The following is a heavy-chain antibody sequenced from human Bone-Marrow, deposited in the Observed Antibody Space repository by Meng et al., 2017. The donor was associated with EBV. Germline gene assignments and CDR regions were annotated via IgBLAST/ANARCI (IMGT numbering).Heavy chain of an antibody. J-gene: IGHJ1*01. V-gene: IGHV3-23*01. CDR3: AKGGGNSAAEYFQH. CDR1: GFTFSIYV. D-gene: IGHD4-23*01. Sequence: VRSLLAGAGLVHAVGSLGLSCAAAGFTFSIYVMRWVRQAPGKWLEWISTISASGGTYYADSVKGRFTISRDSSKNTLFLQMNSLRAEDTAVYYCAKGGGNSAAEYFQHWGQGTLVTVSS. CDR2: ISASGGT.